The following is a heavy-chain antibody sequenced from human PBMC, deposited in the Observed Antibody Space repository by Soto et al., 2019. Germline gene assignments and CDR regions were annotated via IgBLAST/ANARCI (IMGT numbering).Heavy chain of an antibody. D-gene: IGHD6-13*01. CDR1: GFSFSDYA. V-gene: IGHV3-23*01. Sequence: GGSLRLSCAASGFSFSDYAMSWVRQAPGKGLEWVSVISESGGSTHYADSVRGRFTVSRDNSKNSLSLRMNSLRDEDTAAYFCAKRSPYSSGWYSPIFDYWGQGALVTVSS. CDR3: AKRSPYSSGWYSPIFDY. J-gene: IGHJ4*02. CDR2: ISESGGST.